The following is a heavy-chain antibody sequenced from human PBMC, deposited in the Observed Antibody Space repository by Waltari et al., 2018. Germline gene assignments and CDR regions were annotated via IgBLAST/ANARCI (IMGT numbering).Heavy chain of an antibody. V-gene: IGHV1-24*01. J-gene: IGHJ4*02. CDR3: ATPTSGTINY. D-gene: IGHD3-3*01. Sequence: QVQLVPSGAEVKKPVASVKVSCKVSGYTLTELSMHWVRPAPGKGVGWMGGFDPEDGETIYEQKFQGRVTMTEDTSTDTAYMELSSLRSEDTAVYYCATPTSGTINYWGQGTLVTVSS. CDR1: GYTLTELS. CDR2: FDPEDGET.